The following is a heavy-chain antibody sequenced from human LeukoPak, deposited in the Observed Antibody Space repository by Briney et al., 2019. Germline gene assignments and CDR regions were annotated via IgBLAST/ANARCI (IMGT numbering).Heavy chain of an antibody. CDR3: AKAENYGSGSYQNFDY. Sequence: GGSLRLSCAASGFTFSSYAMSWVRQAPGKGLEWVSAISGSGGSTYYADSVKGRFTISRDSSKNTLYLQMNSLRAEDTAVYYCAKAENYGSGSYQNFDYWGQGTLVTVSS. CDR2: ISGSGGST. CDR1: GFTFSSYA. V-gene: IGHV3-23*01. D-gene: IGHD3-10*01. J-gene: IGHJ4*02.